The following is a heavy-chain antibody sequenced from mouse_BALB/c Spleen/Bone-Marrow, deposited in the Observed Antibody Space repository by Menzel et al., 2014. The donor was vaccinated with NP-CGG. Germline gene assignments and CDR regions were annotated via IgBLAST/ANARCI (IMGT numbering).Heavy chain of an antibody. J-gene: IGHJ3*01. V-gene: IGHV5-4*02. CDR3: ARDGDYSYAWFAY. D-gene: IGHD2-12*01. Sequence: EVQLVESGGGLVKPGGSLKLSCAASGFTLSDYYMYWVRQTPERRLEWVAIISDGGSYTFYPDSVKGRFTISRDNAKNSLYLQMSSLKSEDTAMYYCARDGDYSYAWFAYWGQGTLVTVSA. CDR1: GFTLSDYY. CDR2: ISDGGSYT.